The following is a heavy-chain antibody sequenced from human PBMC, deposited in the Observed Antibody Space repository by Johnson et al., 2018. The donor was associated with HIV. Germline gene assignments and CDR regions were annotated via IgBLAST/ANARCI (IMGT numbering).Heavy chain of an antibody. CDR1: GFTVSSTY. CDR2: IYSGGST. V-gene: IGHV3-53*01. Sequence: VESGGGLVQRGGSLRLSCAASGFTVSSTYMSWVRQAPGKGLEWVSAIYSGGSTYYADSVKGRFTISRDNSKNTLDLQMNSLRAEDTAVYYCARDSDNSLGVAGAFDIWGQGTMVTVSA. D-gene: IGHD3-3*01. CDR3: ARDSDNSLGVAGAFDI. J-gene: IGHJ3*02.